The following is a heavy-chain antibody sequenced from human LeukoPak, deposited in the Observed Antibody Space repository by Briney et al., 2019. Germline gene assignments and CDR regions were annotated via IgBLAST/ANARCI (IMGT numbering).Heavy chain of an antibody. D-gene: IGHD6-19*01. CDR1: GGSVSSGSYY. CDR3: ARCTYSSAHFDY. J-gene: IGHJ4*02. CDR2: IYYSGST. Sequence: SETLSLTCTVSGGSVSSGSYYWSWIRQPPGKGLEWIGYIYYSGSTNYNPSLKSRVTISVDASKNQFSLKLSSVTAADTAVYYCARCTYSSAHFDYWGQGTLVTVSS. V-gene: IGHV4-61*01.